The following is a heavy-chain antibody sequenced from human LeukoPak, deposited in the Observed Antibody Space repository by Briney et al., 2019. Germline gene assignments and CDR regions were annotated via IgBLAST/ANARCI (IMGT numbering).Heavy chain of an antibody. CDR3: ARGGGNSYYYYGMDV. CDR1: GFTFSDYY. Sequence: PGGCLRLSFAAAGFTFSDYYMSWIRQAPGKGLEWVSYISSSGSTIYYAASVKGRFTISRDNAKNSLYLQMNSLRAEDTAVYYCARGGGNSYYYYGMDVWGQGTTVTVSS. CDR2: ISSSGSTI. D-gene: IGHD4-23*01. J-gene: IGHJ6*02. V-gene: IGHV3-11*01.